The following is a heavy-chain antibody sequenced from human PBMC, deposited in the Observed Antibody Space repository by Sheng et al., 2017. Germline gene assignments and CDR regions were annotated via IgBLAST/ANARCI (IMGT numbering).Heavy chain of an antibody. CDR2: IVPAFGTT. CDR1: GGAFGTYA. V-gene: IGHV1-69*01. CDR3: ARIFGNSASVTYYYGMDV. Sequence: QVQLVQSGAEAKKPGSSVKVSCKASGGAFGTYAIGWVRQAPAQGLEWMVGIVPAFGTTKYAQKFQGRVTITADASTNIAYMELRSLKSEDTAVYFCARIFGNSASVTYYYGMDVWG. J-gene: IGHJ6*02. D-gene: IGHD3-10*01.